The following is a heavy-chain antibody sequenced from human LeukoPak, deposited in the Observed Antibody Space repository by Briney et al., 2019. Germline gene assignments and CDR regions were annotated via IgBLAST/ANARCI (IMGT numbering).Heavy chain of an antibody. CDR1: GCSISSGDYY. V-gene: IGHV4-30-4*01. D-gene: IGHD4-17*01. Sequence: SETLSLTCTVSGCSISSGDYYWSWIRQPPGKGLEWIGYIYYSGSTYYNPSLKSRVTISVDTSKNQFSLKLSSVTAADTAVYYCARYGDSAWFDPWGQGTLVTVSS. CDR2: IYYSGST. CDR3: ARYGDSAWFDP. J-gene: IGHJ5*02.